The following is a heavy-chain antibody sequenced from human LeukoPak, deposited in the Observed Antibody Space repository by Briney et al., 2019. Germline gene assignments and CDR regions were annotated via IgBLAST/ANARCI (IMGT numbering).Heavy chain of an antibody. CDR1: GFTFSNYA. CDR2: IYHSGST. V-gene: IGHV4-30-2*01. D-gene: IGHD3-10*01. J-gene: IGHJ4*02. CDR3: ARATTDYGSGSYWLDY. Sequence: LRLSCAASGFTFSNYAMSWIRQPPGKGLEWIGYIYHSGSTYYNPSLKSRVTISVDRSKNQFSLKLSSVTAADTAVYYCARATTDYGSGSYWLDYWGQGTLVTVSS.